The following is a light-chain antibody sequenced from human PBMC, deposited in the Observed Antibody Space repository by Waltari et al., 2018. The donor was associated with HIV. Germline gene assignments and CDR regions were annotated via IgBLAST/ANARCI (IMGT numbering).Light chain of an antibody. Sequence: DIQMAQSPSPLSASIGDRVTITCRASQNITHYLNWYHQRPGKAPRLLIYGATRLQGGVPSRFRGIGSGTFFTLIITSLQPEDFGTYYTQQSFSAPTFGRGTRVDIK. CDR1: QNITHY. CDR2: GAT. CDR3: QQSFSAPT. V-gene: IGKV1-39*01. J-gene: IGKJ5*01.